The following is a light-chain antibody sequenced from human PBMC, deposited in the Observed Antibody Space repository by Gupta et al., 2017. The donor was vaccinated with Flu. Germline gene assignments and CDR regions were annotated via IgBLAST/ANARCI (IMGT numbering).Light chain of an antibody. CDR1: QRDLHISNNKNY. Sequence: ARATIHYKSSQRDLHISNNKNYFARHQQRPGQPPNLLLYSASTRQSGVPDRFSGRGSGTHFTLTISSLPAEDVAVYYCQQYYDSPLTFGGGTKVEIK. J-gene: IGKJ4*01. CDR2: SAS. V-gene: IGKV4-1*01. CDR3: QQYYDSPLT.